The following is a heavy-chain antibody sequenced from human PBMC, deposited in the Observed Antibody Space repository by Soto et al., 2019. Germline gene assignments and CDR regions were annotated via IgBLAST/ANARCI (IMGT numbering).Heavy chain of an antibody. J-gene: IGHJ6*02. D-gene: IGHD3-3*01. V-gene: IGHV3-48*02. CDR1: GFSLSDYA. Sequence: GSLRLSCVASGFSLSDYAVNWVRQAPGKGLEWVSFISSDSRTIYYADSVVGRFTVSRDNARNSVFLQMDSLRDEDAAVYYCARIKLVEWFFINVDVYDMDVWGQGTPVTVSS. CDR3: ARIKLVEWFFINVDVYDMDV. CDR2: ISSDSRTI.